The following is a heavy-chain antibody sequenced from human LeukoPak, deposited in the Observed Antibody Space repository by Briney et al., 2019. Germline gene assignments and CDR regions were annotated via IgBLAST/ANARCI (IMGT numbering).Heavy chain of an antibody. D-gene: IGHD6-13*01. CDR3: ANRGRIAAAGQFDY. Sequence: PGGSLILSCAASGFTFSSYSMNWVRQAPGKGLEWVSAISDSGGSKYYAASVNSLFTISRDNSKNTLYLQMNSLRAEDTAVYHCANRGRIAAAGQFDYWGQGTLVSVSS. CDR1: GFTFSSYS. J-gene: IGHJ4*02. CDR2: ISDSGGSK. V-gene: IGHV3-23*01.